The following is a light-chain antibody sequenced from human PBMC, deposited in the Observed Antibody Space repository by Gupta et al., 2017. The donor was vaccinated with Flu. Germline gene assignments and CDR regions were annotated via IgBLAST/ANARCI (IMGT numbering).Light chain of an antibody. J-gene: IGKJ2*01. V-gene: IGKV3-11*01. CDR3: QQRSIRRT. CDR2: DAS. CDR1: QSVGIS. Sequence: SPASLSLSPGERATHSCRASQSVGISIGWYQQKAGQAPRLLIYDASNRATGIPARFSGSGSGTDFTLTISSLEPEDFAVYHCQQRSIRRTFGQGTKLEI.